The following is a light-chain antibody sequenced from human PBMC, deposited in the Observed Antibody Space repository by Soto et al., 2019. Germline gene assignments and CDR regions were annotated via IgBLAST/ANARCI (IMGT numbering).Light chain of an antibody. J-gene: IGKJ4*01. Sequence: EIVMTQSPATLSVSPGERATLSCRASQSVSSNFAWYQQKPGPAPRLIIYGASTRATGIPARFSGSGSGTEFTLTISSLQSEDLAVYYCQQYNSWPPLTFGGGTKVEIK. V-gene: IGKV3-15*01. CDR3: QQYNSWPPLT. CDR1: QSVSSN. CDR2: GAS.